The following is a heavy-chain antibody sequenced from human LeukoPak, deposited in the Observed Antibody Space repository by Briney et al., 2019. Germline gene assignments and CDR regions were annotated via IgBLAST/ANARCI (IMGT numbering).Heavy chain of an antibody. D-gene: IGHD3-22*01. V-gene: IGHV1-69*05. CDR3: ASYDSSGYYRPDGYFDL. J-gene: IGHJ2*01. Sequence: SVKVSCKASGGTFISYAISWVRQAPGQGLEWMGRIIPIFGTANYAQRFQGRVTITTDESTSTAYMELSSLRSEDTAVYYCASYDSSGYYRPDGYFDLWGRGTLVTVSS. CDR2: IIPIFGTA. CDR1: GGTFISYA.